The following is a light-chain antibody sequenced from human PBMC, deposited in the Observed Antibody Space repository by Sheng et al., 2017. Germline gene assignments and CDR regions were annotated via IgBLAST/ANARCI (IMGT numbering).Light chain of an antibody. CDR1: QSISSS. V-gene: IGKV3-15*01. J-gene: IGKJ1*01. CDR2: GAS. Sequence: ETVMTQSPATLSVSPGERATLSCRASQSISSSLAWYQQKPGQAPRLLIYGASTRATGIPARFSGSGSGTEFTLTISSLQSEDFAVYYCHQFYNWPWTFGQGTKVEIK. CDR3: HQFYNWPWT.